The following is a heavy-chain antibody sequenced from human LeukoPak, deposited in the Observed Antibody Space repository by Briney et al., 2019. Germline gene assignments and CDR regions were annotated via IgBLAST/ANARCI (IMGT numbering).Heavy chain of an antibody. J-gene: IGHJ4*02. CDR3: ARGFRKEGAMEFDY. CDR2: ISTSGSTI. CDR1: GFTFIDYY. Sequence: KPGGSLIISCAASGFTFIDYYMSWIRPAPGKGLEGVSYISTSGSTIYYADSVKGRFTISRDNAKNSLYVQMNSLRGEDTAVYYCARGFRKEGAMEFDYWGPGILVTVSS. D-gene: IGHD1-26*01. V-gene: IGHV3-11*01.